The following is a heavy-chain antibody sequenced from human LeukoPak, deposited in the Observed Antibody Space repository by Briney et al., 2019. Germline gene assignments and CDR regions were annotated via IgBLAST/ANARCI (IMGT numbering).Heavy chain of an antibody. Sequence: SETLSLTCTVSGVSVSSGRYFWSWIRQPPGKGLEWIGYIYYSASTNFNPSLKSRVTISVDTSKNQFSLKLSSVTAADTAVYYCARAAAIRGWFDPWGQGTLVTVSS. CDR3: ARAAAIRGWFDP. CDR2: IYYSAST. V-gene: IGHV4-61*01. D-gene: IGHD2-21*02. CDR1: GVSVSSGRYF. J-gene: IGHJ5*02.